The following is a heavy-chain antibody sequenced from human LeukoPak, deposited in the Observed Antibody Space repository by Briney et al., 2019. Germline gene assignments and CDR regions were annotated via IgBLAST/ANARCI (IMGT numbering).Heavy chain of an antibody. CDR1: GFSFSNYA. D-gene: IGHD3-22*01. CDR3: ARERNYDRSGYFYY. Sequence: GGSLRLSCAASGFSFSNYAMHWVRQAPGKGLEWVAVISYDGSNKYYAESVKGRFTISRDNSKNTLYLQMNSLRVEDTAVYYCARERNYDRSGYFYYWGQGTLVIVSS. J-gene: IGHJ4*02. V-gene: IGHV3-30-3*01. CDR2: ISYDGSNK.